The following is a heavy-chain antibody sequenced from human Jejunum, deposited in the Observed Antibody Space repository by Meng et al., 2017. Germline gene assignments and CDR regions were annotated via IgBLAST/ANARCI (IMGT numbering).Heavy chain of an antibody. CDR1: GFTFNTYT. CDR3: TRATYGGNSVALVDY. J-gene: IGHJ4*02. Sequence: GESLKISCAASGFTFNTYTMNWVRQAPGKGLEWVSSISSGSVSIYYADSLKGRFTVSRDNAKNSLFLQMNSLRAEDTAMYYCTRATYGGNSVALVDYWGQGTLVTVSS. V-gene: IGHV3-21*01. D-gene: IGHD4-23*01. CDR2: ISSGSVSI.